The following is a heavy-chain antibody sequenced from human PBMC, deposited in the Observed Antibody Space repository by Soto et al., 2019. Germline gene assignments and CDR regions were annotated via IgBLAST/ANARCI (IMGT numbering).Heavy chain of an antibody. V-gene: IGHV1-58*01. CDR2: IVVGSGNT. D-gene: IGHD2-2*01. CDR3: AADQGYCISTRCFPSYYGMDV. J-gene: IGHJ6*02. CDR1: GFTFTSSA. Sequence: SVKVSCKASGFTFTSSAVQWVRQARGQRLEWIGWIVVGSGNTNYAQKFQERVTITRDMSTSTAYMELSSLRSEDTAVDYCAADQGYCISTRCFPSYYGMDVWG.